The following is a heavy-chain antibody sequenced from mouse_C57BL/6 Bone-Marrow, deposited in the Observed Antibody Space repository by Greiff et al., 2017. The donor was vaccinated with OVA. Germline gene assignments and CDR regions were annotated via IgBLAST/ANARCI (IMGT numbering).Heavy chain of an antibody. J-gene: IGHJ4*01. CDR2: WNHDNY. V-gene: IGHV8-2*01. CDR3: CGEGDYGNYAMDY. CDR1: ISLRTSGLGL. D-gene: IGHD1-1*01. Sequence: QVTLKVSGPGILQPSQTLSLACTFSGISLRTSGLGLSWLRKPSGKALEWLASIWNHDNYSNPSLQSRLTISKATSNYQVCLKLTSVDTADSATYYGACGEGDYGNYAMDYWGQGTSVTVSS.